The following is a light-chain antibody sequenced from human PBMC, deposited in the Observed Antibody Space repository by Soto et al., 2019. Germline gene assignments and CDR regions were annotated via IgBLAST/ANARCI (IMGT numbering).Light chain of an antibody. J-gene: IGLJ3*02. CDR2: AVR. CDR1: NSDVGRYNS. CDR3: FSYTANDNWV. Sequence: QSALTQPHSVSGSPGQSVTISCTGTNSDVGRYNSVSWYQQLPGKAPQLIISAVRQRPSGFPDRFSGSKSGNTASLTISGLQADDEADYFGFSYTANDNWVFGGGTKVTVL. V-gene: IGLV2-11*01.